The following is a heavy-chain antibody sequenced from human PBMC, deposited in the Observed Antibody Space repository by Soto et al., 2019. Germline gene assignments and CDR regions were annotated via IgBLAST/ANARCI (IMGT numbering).Heavy chain of an antibody. J-gene: IGHJ6*03. V-gene: IGHV3-53*04. D-gene: IGHD3-9*01. CDR1: GFTVSSNY. Sequence: GGSLRLSCAASGFTVSSNYMSWVRQAPGKGLEWVSVIYSGGSTYYADSVKGRLTISRHNSKNTLYLQMNSLRAEDTAVYYCARLNYDILTGYYYYYMDVWGKGTTVTVSS. CDR3: ARLNYDILTGYYYYYMDV. CDR2: IYSGGST.